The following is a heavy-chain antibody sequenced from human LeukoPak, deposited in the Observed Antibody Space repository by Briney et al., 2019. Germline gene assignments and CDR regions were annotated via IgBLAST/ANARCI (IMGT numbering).Heavy chain of an antibody. D-gene: IGHD3-10*01. Sequence: GASVKVSCKASGYTFSDYAITWVRQAPGQGLERMGWISPHNGNTNSAPKIRGRVTMTTDTSTSTAYMELRSLRSDDTAVYYCARAIGGYGSGTYYYYMDIWGKGTTVTVSS. V-gene: IGHV1-18*01. CDR1: GYTFSDYA. CDR2: ISPHNGNT. J-gene: IGHJ6*03. CDR3: ARAIGGYGSGTYYYYMDI.